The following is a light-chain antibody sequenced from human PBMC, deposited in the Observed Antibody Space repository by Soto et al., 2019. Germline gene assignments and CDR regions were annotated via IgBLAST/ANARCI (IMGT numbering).Light chain of an antibody. J-gene: IGLJ1*01. Sequence: QSVLTQPASVSGSPGQSITISCTGTSSDVGGYNYVSWYQQHPGKAPKFMIYDVSNRPSGVSNRFSGSESGNTASLTISGLQAEDEADYYCCSYTTSNTRQIVFGTGTKVTAL. CDR2: DVS. CDR1: SSDVGGYNY. CDR3: CSYTTSNTRQIV. V-gene: IGLV2-14*01.